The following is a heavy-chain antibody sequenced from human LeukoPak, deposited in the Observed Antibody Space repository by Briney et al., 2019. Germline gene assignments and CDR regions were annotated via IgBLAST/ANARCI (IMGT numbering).Heavy chain of an antibody. CDR3: AKGYCSSTSCKESFFDY. Sequence: GGALRLSCVYSGFTLSSYAMNWVRQAPGRGREGVSAISGSGGSTYYYVKGRFTMSRDNTNNTLYLQMNSLRAEDTAAYYSAKGYCSSTSCKESFFDYWGQGTLVTVSS. D-gene: IGHD2-2*01. CDR1: GFTLSSYA. CDR2: ISGSGGST. V-gene: IGHV3-23*01. J-gene: IGHJ4*02.